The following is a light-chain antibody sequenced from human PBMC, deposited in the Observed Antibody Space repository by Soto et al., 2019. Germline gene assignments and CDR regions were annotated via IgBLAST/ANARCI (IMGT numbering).Light chain of an antibody. CDR3: QQLNTYPA. Sequence: DFPLTQSPSFLSASVGDRVTITCRASQGIGRYLGWYQQAPGKAPKLLIYGAPTLQSGVPSRFSGSGSGTEFTLTISSLPPEDFATYYCQQLNTYPAFGGGTKVEI. CDR1: QGIGRY. CDR2: GAP. J-gene: IGKJ4*01. V-gene: IGKV1-9*01.